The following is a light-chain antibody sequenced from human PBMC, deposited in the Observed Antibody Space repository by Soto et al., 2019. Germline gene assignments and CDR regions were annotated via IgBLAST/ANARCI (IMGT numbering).Light chain of an antibody. Sequence: DIQMTQSPSTLSASVGDRVTITCRASQSISRWLAWYQQKPGKAPKFLIYDASTLESGVPSRFSGSGSGTDFTLTISSLQPEDFATYYCQHADSFPLITFGQGTRLEIK. CDR3: QHADSFPLIT. CDR2: DAS. V-gene: IGKV1-5*01. J-gene: IGKJ5*01. CDR1: QSISRW.